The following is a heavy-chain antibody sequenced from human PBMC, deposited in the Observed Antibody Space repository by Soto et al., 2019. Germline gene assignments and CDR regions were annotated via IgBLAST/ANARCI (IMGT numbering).Heavy chain of an antibody. CDR3: AREDYYDSSGYYYGPGY. CDR1: GYTFTSYG. J-gene: IGHJ4*02. CDR2: ISAYNGNT. D-gene: IGHD3-22*01. V-gene: IGHV1-18*01. Sequence: QVQLVQSGAEVKKPGASVKVSCKASGYTFTSYGISWVRQAPGQGLEWMGWISAYNGNTNYAQKLQGRVTMTTDTSTSTAYMELRSLRSDDSAVYYCAREDYYDSSGYYYGPGYWGQGTLVTVSS.